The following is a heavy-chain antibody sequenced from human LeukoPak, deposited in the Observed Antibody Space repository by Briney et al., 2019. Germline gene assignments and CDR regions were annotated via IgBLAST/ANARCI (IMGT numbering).Heavy chain of an antibody. J-gene: IGHJ4*02. V-gene: IGHV4-61*02. D-gene: IGHD5-18*01. Sequence: SQTLSLTCTVSGGSISSGSYYWSWIRQPAGTGLEWIGRIYTSGSTNYNPSLKSRVTISVDTSKNQFSLKLSSVTAADTAVYYCARVGLSGYSYGYVDYWGQGTLVTVSS. CDR1: GGSISSGSYY. CDR2: IYTSGST. CDR3: ARVGLSGYSYGYVDY.